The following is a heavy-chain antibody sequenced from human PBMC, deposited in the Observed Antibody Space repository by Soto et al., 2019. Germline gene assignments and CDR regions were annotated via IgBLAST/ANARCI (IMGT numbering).Heavy chain of an antibody. D-gene: IGHD3-16*02. CDR3: AKSFTQSNVWRAYRHKTHFDY. Sequence: EVRLLESGGGPVQPGESLRLSCEASGFTFNNYGMDWVRQAPGRGLEWISFISGASDTTYSADSVKGRFIISRDNSKNTLYLQMNSLRAEDTAIYYCAKSFTQSNVWRAYRHKTHFDYWGQGALVTVTS. V-gene: IGHV3-23*01. CDR1: GFTFNNYG. J-gene: IGHJ4*02. CDR2: ISGASDTT.